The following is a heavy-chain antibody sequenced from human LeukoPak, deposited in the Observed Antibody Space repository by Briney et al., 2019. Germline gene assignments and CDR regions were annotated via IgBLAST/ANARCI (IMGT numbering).Heavy chain of an antibody. V-gene: IGHV3-66*02. D-gene: IGHD3-22*01. CDR2: IYSGGST. Sequence: HPGGSLRLSCAASGFTVSSNYMSWVRQAPGKGLEWVSVIYSGGSTYYADSVKGRFTISRDNSKNTLYLQMNSLRAEDTAVYYCVGYYDSSGYYYFDYWGQGTLVTVSS. CDR1: GFTVSSNY. CDR3: VGYYDSSGYYYFDY. J-gene: IGHJ4*02.